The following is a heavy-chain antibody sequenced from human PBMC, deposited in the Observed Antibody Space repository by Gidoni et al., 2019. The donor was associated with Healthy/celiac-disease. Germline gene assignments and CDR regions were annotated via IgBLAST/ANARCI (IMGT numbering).Heavy chain of an antibody. V-gene: IGHV3-23*01. CDR2: ISGSGGST. Sequence: EVQLLESGGGLVQPGGSLRLSCAASGFTFSSYAMSWVRQAPGKGLEWVSAISGSGGSTYYADSVKGRFTISRDNSKNTLYLQMNSLRAEDTAVYYCAKDLTPGRFGELLSYFDYWGQGTLVTVSS. CDR1: GFTFSSYA. CDR3: AKDLTPGRFGELLSYFDY. J-gene: IGHJ4*02. D-gene: IGHD3-10*01.